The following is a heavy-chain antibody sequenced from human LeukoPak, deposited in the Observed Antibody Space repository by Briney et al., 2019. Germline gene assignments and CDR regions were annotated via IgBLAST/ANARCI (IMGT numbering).Heavy chain of an antibody. V-gene: IGHV1-69*01. CDR3: AREYYYGSGDGNI. Sequence: GSSVKVSCKASGGTFSSYAISWVRQAPGQGLEWMGGIIPIFGTANYAQKFQGRVTITADESTSTAYMELSSLRSEDTAVYYCAREYYYGSGDGNIWGQGTMVTVSS. D-gene: IGHD3-10*01. J-gene: IGHJ3*02. CDR1: GGTFSSYA. CDR2: IIPIFGTA.